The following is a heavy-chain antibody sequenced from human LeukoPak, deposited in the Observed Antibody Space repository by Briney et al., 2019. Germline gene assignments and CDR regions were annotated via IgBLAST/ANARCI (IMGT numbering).Heavy chain of an antibody. CDR3: ARDGVAYCGGDCYPPFDY. CDR1: GFTFSSHG. J-gene: IGHJ4*02. D-gene: IGHD2-21*02. V-gene: IGHV3-33*01. Sequence: PGRSLRLSCAASGFTFSSHGMHWVRQAPGKGLEWVAVIWYDGSNKYYADSAKGRFTISRDNSKNTLYLQMNSLRAEDTAVYYCARDGVAYCGGDCYPPFDYWGQGTLVTVSS. CDR2: IWYDGSNK.